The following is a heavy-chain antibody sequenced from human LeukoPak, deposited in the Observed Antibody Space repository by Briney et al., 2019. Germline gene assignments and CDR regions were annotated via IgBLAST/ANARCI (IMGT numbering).Heavy chain of an antibody. CDR2: ISSSSSYI. J-gene: IGHJ4*02. V-gene: IGHV3-21*01. CDR3: ARDNYYYDSSGYYALFDY. D-gene: IGHD3-22*01. Sequence: PGGSLRLSCAASGFTFSSYSMNWVRQAPGKGLEWVSSISSSSSYIYYADSVKGRFTISRDNAKNSLYLQMNSLRAEDTAVYYCARDNYYYDSSGYYALFDYWGQGTLVTVSS. CDR1: GFTFSSYS.